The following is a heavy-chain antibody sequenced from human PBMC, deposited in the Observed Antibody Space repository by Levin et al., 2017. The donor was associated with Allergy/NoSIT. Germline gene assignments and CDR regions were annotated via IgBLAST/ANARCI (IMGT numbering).Heavy chain of an antibody. V-gene: IGHV4-34*01. J-gene: IGHJ4*02. CDR1: GGSFSGYY. Sequence: SETLSLTCAVYGGSFSGYYWSWIRQPPGKGLEWIGEINHSGSTNYNPSLKSRVTISVDTSKNQFSLKLSSVTAADTAVYYCARGGEYSLRPRGGFDYWGQGTLVTVSS. D-gene: IGHD5-18*01. CDR2: INHSGST. CDR3: ARGGEYSLRPRGGFDY.